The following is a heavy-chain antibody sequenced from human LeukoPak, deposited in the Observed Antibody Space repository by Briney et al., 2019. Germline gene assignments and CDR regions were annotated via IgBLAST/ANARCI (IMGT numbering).Heavy chain of an antibody. CDR3: AKGSAVADIYFDY. CDR1: GFTFRSYA. Sequence: GGSLRLSCGAAGFTFRSYAMNWVRQGPGKGLEWVSTMSASDAGTYYADSVKGRLTISRDNSKNTLYLQMNSLRAEDTAVYYCAKGSAVADIYFDYWGQGTLVTVSS. CDR2: MSASDAGT. J-gene: IGHJ4*02. D-gene: IGHD6-19*01. V-gene: IGHV3-23*01.